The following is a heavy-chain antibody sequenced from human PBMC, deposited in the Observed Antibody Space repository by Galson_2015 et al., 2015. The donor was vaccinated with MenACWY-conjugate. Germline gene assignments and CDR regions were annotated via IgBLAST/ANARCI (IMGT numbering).Heavy chain of an antibody. Sequence: SLRLSCAASGFSFSNCAMNWVRQAPGKGLEWVSGISGSAGATYYADSVKGRFTIARDNSKNTLYLQLNSLRAEDTAVYHCAKETITGVGHFDYWGQGTLVTVSS. D-gene: IGHD3-3*01. CDR3: AKETITGVGHFDY. J-gene: IGHJ4*02. CDR1: GFSFSNCA. CDR2: ISGSAGAT. V-gene: IGHV3-23*01.